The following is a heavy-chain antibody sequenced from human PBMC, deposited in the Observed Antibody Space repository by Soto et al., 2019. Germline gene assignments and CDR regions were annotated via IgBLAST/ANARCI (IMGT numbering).Heavy chain of an antibody. CDR1: GGTFINYS. CDR3: ARVGIRLIPADLGGGYHFQGLDV. Sequence: QVQLVQSAAEVKKPGSSVKVSCKASGGTFINYSFSWMRQAPGQRLEWMGGIVPMSGGPNSAQKFHDRLTITADESTGTVTMQLSSLTSDDTAVYYCARVGIRLIPADLGGGYHFQGLDVWGQGTTVTVS. V-gene: IGHV1-69*01. CDR2: IVPMSGGP. D-gene: IGHD2-2*01. J-gene: IGHJ6*02.